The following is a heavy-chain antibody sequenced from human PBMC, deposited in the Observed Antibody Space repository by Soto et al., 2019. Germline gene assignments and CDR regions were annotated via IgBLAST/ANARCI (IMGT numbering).Heavy chain of an antibody. CDR1: GGSVSSGSYY. V-gene: IGHV4-61*01. D-gene: IGHD6-19*01. CDR3: ARERAVAGMGWFDP. CDR2: IYYSGST. Sequence: QVQLQESGPGLVKPSETLSLTCTVSGGSVSSGSYYWSWIRQPPGKGLEWIGYIYYSGSTNYNPSLESRVTISVDTSKNQFSLKLSSVTAADTAVYYCARERAVAGMGWFDPWGQGTLVTVSS. J-gene: IGHJ5*02.